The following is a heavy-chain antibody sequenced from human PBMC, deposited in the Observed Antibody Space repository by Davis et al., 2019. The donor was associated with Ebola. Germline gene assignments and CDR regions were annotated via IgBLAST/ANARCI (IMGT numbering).Heavy chain of an antibody. CDR1: GYSITSDYY. Sequence: MPSETLSLTCTVSGYSITSDYYWGWIRQPPGKGLEWIGSTFHLGSTYYNPSLESRVTISMDTTRNQFSLKLRSLTAADTAVYFCARYYGSGGYFGFWAQGALVTVSS. D-gene: IGHD3-22*01. J-gene: IGHJ4*02. CDR3: ARYYGSGGYFGF. V-gene: IGHV4-38-2*02. CDR2: TFHLGST.